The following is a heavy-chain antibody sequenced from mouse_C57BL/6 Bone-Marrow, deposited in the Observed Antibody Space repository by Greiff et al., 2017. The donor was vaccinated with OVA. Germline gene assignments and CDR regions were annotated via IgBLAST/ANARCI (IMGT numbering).Heavy chain of an antibody. CDR1: GFTFSSYA. CDR3: ARGYSNYHAMDY. Sequence: EVHLVESGGGLVKPGGSLKLSCAASGFTFSSYAMSWVRQTPEKRLEWVATISDGGSYTYYPDNVKGRFTISRDNAKNNLYLQMSHLKSEDTAMYYCARGYSNYHAMDYWGQGTSVTVSS. CDR2: ISDGGSYT. V-gene: IGHV5-4*01. D-gene: IGHD2-5*01. J-gene: IGHJ4*01.